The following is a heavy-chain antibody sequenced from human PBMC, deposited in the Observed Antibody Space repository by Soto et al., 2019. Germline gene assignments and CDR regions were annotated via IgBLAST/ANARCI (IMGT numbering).Heavy chain of an antibody. CDR2: ISSTTNYI. CDR1: VFTFTRYS. Sequence: PGGSLRFSCAASVFTFTRYSMNLVRQAPGKGLECVSSISSTTNYIYYGDSMKGRFTISRDNAKHSLYLEMNSLRAEDTAVYYSAKGDSDYHFESLGQGTMVTLSS. V-gene: IGHV3-21*06. D-gene: IGHD4-4*01. CDR3: AKGDSDYHFES. J-gene: IGHJ4*02.